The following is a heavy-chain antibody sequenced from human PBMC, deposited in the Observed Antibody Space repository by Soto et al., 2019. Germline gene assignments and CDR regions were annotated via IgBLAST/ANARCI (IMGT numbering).Heavy chain of an antibody. Sequence: SETLSLTCTVSGGSISSYYWSWIRQPPGKGLEWIGYIYYSGSTNYNPSLKSRVTISVDTSKNQFSLKLSSVTAADTAVYYCARDSIYCSGGSCYRGFLTRAFDIWGQGTMVTVSS. V-gene: IGHV4-59*01. CDR2: IYYSGST. CDR3: ARDSIYCSGGSCYRGFLTRAFDI. CDR1: GGSISSYY. J-gene: IGHJ3*02. D-gene: IGHD2-15*01.